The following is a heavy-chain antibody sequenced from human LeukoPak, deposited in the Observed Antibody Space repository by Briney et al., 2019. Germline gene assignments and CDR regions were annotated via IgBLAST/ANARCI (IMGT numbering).Heavy chain of an antibody. V-gene: IGHV3-30*02. Sequence: PGGSLRLSCAASGFTFSSYGIHCVRQAPGKGLEWVAFIRYDGSNKYYADSVKGRFTISRDNSKNTLYLQMNSLRAEDTAVYYCAKVEFDMLTGGYYMDVWGKGTTVTVSS. CDR3: AKVEFDMLTGGYYMDV. CDR2: IRYDGSNK. D-gene: IGHD3-9*01. J-gene: IGHJ6*03. CDR1: GFTFSSYG.